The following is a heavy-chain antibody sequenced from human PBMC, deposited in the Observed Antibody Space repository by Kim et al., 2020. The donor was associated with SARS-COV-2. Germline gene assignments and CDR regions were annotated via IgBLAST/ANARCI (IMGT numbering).Heavy chain of an antibody. J-gene: IGHJ4*02. CDR3: TRGYTYRDY. Sequence: GGSLRLSCAASGFIFSNSWMHWVRQAPGKGLVWVSRINADGTKTNYADSVKGRFTISRDNAKNTLYLQMNSLRDEDTAVYYCTRGYTYRDYWGQGTPVTVSS. CDR1: GFIFSNSW. V-gene: IGHV3-74*01. CDR2: INADGTKT. D-gene: IGHD5-18*01.